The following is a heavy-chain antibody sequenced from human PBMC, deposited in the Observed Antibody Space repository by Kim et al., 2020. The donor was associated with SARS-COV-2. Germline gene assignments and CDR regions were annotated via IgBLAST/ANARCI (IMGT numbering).Heavy chain of an antibody. Sequence: SVKVSCKASGGTFSSYAISWVRQAPGQGLEWMGGIIPIFGTANYAQKFQGIVTITADESTSTAYMELSSLRSEDTAVYYCARSPYCGGDCYSGGMDVWGQGTTVTVSS. D-gene: IGHD2-21*02. V-gene: IGHV1-69*13. J-gene: IGHJ6*02. CDR2: IIPIFGTA. CDR1: GGTFSSYA. CDR3: ARSPYCGGDCYSGGMDV.